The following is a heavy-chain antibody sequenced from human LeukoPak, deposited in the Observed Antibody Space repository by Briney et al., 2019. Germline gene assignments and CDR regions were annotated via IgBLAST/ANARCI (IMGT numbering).Heavy chain of an antibody. CDR1: GGSISSYY. D-gene: IGHD3-22*01. CDR3: ARLGMTYYYDSSGYYARYLDI. J-gene: IGHJ2*01. CDR2: IYYSGST. Sequence: SETLSHTCTVSGGSISSYYWSWIRQPPGKGLEWIGYIYYSGSTNYNPSLKSRVTISVDTSKNQFSLKLSSVTAADTAVYYCARLGMTYYYDSSGYYARYLDIWGRGTLVTVSS. V-gene: IGHV4-59*08.